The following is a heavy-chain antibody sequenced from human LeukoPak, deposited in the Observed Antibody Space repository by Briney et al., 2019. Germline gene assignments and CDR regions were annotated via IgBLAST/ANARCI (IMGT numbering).Heavy chain of an antibody. J-gene: IGHJ6*03. Sequence: SETLSLTCAVYGGSFTNYYWSWIRQPPGKGLEWIGEINDSGTINYNPSLMSRVTISVDKSKNQFSLKLSSVTIADTAVYYCARGWNYGRNYYIDVWGKGATVSVSS. CDR1: GGSFTNYY. D-gene: IGHD1-7*01. CDR3: ARGWNYGRNYYIDV. V-gene: IGHV4-34*01. CDR2: INDSGTI.